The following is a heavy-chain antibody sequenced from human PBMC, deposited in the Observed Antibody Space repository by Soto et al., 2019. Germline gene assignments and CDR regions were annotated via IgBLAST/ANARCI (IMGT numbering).Heavy chain of an antibody. Sequence: GASVKLSRKASGYTFTSYDINWVRQATGQGLEWMGWMNPNSGNTGYAQKFQGRVTMTRNTSISTAYMELSSLRSEDTAVYYCARDSRVAAAGLYYCYGMDVRGQGTTVTVSS. V-gene: IGHV1-8*01. CDR1: GYTFTSYD. CDR3: ARDSRVAAAGLYYCYGMDV. J-gene: IGHJ6*02. CDR2: MNPNSGNT. D-gene: IGHD6-13*01.